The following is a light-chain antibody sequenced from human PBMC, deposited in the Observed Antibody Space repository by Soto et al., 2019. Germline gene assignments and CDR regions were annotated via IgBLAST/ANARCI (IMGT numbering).Light chain of an antibody. V-gene: IGKV1-5*03. Sequence: DIHMTQSPSTLSASVEDRVTITCRASQSISLWVAWYQQKPGRAPNLLIYKTTRLETWVPSRFSGSGSGTEFTLTISSLQPDDFATYYGQHYKDYSWRVGQGTKVEVK. J-gene: IGKJ1*01. CDR3: QHYKDYSWR. CDR1: QSISLW. CDR2: KTT.